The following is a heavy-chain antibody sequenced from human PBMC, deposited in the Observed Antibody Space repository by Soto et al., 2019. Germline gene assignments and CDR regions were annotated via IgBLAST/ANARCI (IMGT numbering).Heavy chain of an antibody. Sequence: GGSLRLSFAASGFTFTSYGMHWVRQAPGEGLEWVGRIKSKTDGGTTDYAAPVKGRFTISRDDSKNTLYLQMNSLKTEDTAVYYCATGPAGYYYYGMDVWGQGT. D-gene: IGHD6-13*01. CDR1: GFTFTSYG. V-gene: IGHV3-15*07. J-gene: IGHJ6*02. CDR3: ATGPAGYYYYGMDV. CDR2: IKSKTDGGTT.